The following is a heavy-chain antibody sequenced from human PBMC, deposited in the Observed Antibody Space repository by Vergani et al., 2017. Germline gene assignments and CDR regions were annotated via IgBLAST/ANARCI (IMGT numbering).Heavy chain of an antibody. D-gene: IGHD3-10*01. CDR1: GGTFSSYA. CDR3: AMPRANYYGSGSYLRQEEGY. V-gene: IGHV1-69*01. J-gene: IGHJ4*02. Sequence: QVQLVQSGAEVKKPGSSVKVSCKASGGTFSSYAISWVRQAPGQGLEWMGGIIPIFGTANYAQKIQGIVTITADESTSTAYMELSSLRSEDTAVYYCAMPRANYYGSGSYLRQEEGYWGQGTLVTVSS. CDR2: IIPIFGTA.